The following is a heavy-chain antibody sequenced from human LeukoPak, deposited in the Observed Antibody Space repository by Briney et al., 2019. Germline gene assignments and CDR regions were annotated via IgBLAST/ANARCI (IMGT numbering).Heavy chain of an antibody. CDR3: AKGRIQSYMAPEY. D-gene: IGHD5-18*01. CDR1: GFTFSSYA. CDR2: ISGSGGGT. V-gene: IGHV3-23*01. J-gene: IGHJ4*02. Sequence: PGGSLRLSCAASGFTFSSYAVSWVRQAPGKGLEWVSAISGSGGGTYYADSVKGRFTISRDNSKNTLYLQMNSLRAEDTAVYYCAKGRIQSYMAPEYWGQGTLVTVSS.